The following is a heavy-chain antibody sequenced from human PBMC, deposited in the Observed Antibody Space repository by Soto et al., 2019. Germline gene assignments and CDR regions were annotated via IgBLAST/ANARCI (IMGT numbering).Heavy chain of an antibody. Sequence: SGPTLVNPTQTLTLTCTSSGFSLSTSGMCVSWIRQPPGKALEWLALIDWDDDKYYSTSLKARLTISKDTSKNHVVLTMTNMDPVDTATYYCARSDCSGGTCWHYSDYWGQGTLVTVSS. CDR3: ARSDCSGGTCWHYSDY. CDR2: IDWDDDK. V-gene: IGHV2-70*01. J-gene: IGHJ4*02. D-gene: IGHD2-15*01. CDR1: GFSLSTSGMC.